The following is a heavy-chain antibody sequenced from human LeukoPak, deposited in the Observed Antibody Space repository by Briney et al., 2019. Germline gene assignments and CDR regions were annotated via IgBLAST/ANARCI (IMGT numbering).Heavy chain of an antibody. V-gene: IGHV4-61*02. CDR3: ARPESVGATPGTSPYFDY. CDR1: GGSISSGSYY. D-gene: IGHD1-26*01. Sequence: PSETLSLTCTVSGGSISSGSYYWSWIRQPAGKGLEWIGRIYTSGSTNYNPSLKSRVTISLDTSKNQFSLKLSSVTAADTAVYYCARPESVGATPGTSPYFDYWGQGTLVTVSS. J-gene: IGHJ4*02. CDR2: IYTSGST.